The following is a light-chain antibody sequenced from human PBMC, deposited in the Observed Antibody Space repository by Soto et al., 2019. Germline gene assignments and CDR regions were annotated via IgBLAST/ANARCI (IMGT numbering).Light chain of an antibody. CDR3: SSYTSTSTLVV. CDR1: SSDVGFYNY. Sequence: QSALTQPASVSGSPGQSITISCTGTSSDVGFYNYVSWYQQHPGKAPKLMISEVSNRPSGVSNRFSGSKSGNTASLTISGLQAADEADYYCSSYTSTSTLVVFGTGTKVTVL. CDR2: EVS. V-gene: IGLV2-14*01. J-gene: IGLJ1*01.